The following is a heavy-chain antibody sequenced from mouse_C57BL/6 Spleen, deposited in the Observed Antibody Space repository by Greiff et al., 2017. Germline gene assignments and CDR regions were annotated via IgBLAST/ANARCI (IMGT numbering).Heavy chain of an antibody. D-gene: IGHD2-3*01. CDR3: ARGPIYDGYYPFAY. V-gene: IGHV1-81*01. J-gene: IGHJ3*01. CDR1: GYTFTSYG. CDR2: IYPRSGNT. Sequence: VKLLESGAELARPGASVKLSCKASGYTFTSYGISWVKQRTGQGLEWIGEIYPRSGNTYYNEKFKGKATLTADKSSSTAYMELRSLTSEDSAVYFCARGPIYDGYYPFAYWGQGTLVTVSA.